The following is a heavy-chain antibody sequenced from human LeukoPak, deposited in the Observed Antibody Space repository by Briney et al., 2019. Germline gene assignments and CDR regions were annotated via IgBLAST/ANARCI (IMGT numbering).Heavy chain of an antibody. CDR2: IYYSGST. D-gene: IGHD3-3*01. J-gene: IGHJ4*02. V-gene: IGHV4-30-4*02. Sequence: SETLSLTCTVSGGSISSGDYYWSWIRQPPGKGLEWIGYIYYSGSTYYNPSLKSRVTISVDTSKNQFSLKLSSVTAADTAVYYCARGSVGDFWSGYYQFYFDYWGQGTLVTVSS. CDR1: GGSISSGDYY. CDR3: ARGSVGDFWSGYYQFYFDY.